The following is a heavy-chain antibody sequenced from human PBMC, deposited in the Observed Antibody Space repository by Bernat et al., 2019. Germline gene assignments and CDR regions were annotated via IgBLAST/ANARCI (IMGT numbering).Heavy chain of an antibody. CDR3: AEGLQSGGYYYYGMDV. V-gene: IGHV3-23*01. J-gene: IGHJ6*02. CDR1: GFTFSSYA. CDR2: ISGSGGST. Sequence: EVQLLESGGGLVQPGGSLRLSCAVSGFTFSSYAMSWVRQAPGKGLEWVSAISGSGGSTYYADSVKGRFTISRDNSKNTLYLQMSSLRAEDTAVHYCAEGLQSGGYYYYGMDVWGQGTTVTVSS. D-gene: IGHD4-11*01.